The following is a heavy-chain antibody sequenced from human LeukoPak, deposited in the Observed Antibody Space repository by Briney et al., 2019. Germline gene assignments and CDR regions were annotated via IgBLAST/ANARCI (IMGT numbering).Heavy chain of an antibody. D-gene: IGHD2-15*01. CDR3: ARDRRFCSGGSCPYSYFDL. Sequence: GGSLRLSCAASGFTVSSNYMSWVRQAPGKGLERVSVLYSGGNTYHADSVKGRFTISRDNSKTTLYLQMNCLRADDTAVYYCARDRRFCSGGSCPYSYFDLWGRGTLVTVSS. CDR1: GFTVSSNY. V-gene: IGHV3-53*01. CDR2: LYSGGNT. J-gene: IGHJ2*01.